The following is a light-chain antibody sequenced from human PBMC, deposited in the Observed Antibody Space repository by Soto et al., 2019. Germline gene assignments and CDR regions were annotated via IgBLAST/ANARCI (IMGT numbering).Light chain of an antibody. CDR1: QSVSSN. Sequence: EIVMTQSQATLSVSPGERATLSCRASQSVSSNLAGYQQKPGQAPRLLIYGASTRATGIPARFSGSGSGTEFTLTISSLQSEDFAVYYCQQYNNWPPANTFGQGTKLEIK. J-gene: IGKJ2*01. CDR2: GAS. V-gene: IGKV3-15*01. CDR3: QQYNNWPPANT.